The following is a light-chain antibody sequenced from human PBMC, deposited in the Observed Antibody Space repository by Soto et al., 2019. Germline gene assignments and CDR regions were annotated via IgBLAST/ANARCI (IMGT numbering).Light chain of an antibody. CDR3: GSYTSSSTLV. V-gene: IGLV2-14*01. CDR1: SSDVGGYNY. J-gene: IGLJ2*01. CDR2: EVS. Sequence: QSALTQPASVSGSPGQSITIPCTGTSSDVGGYNYVSWYQQHPGKAPKLMISEVSNRPSGVSNRFSGSKSGNTASLTISGLQAEEGADYYCGSYTSSSTLVFGGGPKLTVL.